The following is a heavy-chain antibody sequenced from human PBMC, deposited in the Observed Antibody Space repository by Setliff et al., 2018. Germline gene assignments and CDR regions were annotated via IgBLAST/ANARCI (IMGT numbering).Heavy chain of an antibody. J-gene: IGHJ4*02. CDR3: ARVSSLSGWYDY. D-gene: IGHD6-19*01. CDR2: INHSGST. CDR1: GGSFSGYY. Sequence: PSETLSLTCAVYGGSFSGYYWSWIRQPPGKGLGWIGEINHSGSTNYNPSLKSRVTISVDTSKNQFSLKLSSVTAADTAVYYCARVSSLSGWYDYWGQGTLVTVSS. V-gene: IGHV4-34*01.